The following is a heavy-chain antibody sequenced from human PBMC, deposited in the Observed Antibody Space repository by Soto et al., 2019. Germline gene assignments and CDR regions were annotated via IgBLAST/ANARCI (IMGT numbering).Heavy chain of an antibody. CDR1: GFSLSNGRMG. CDR3: ARIQKDFYYGMDV. CDR2: IFSNDEK. V-gene: IGHV2-26*01. Sequence: QVTLKESGPVLVNPTETLTLTCTVSGFSLSNGRMGVSWIRQPPGKALEWLAHIFSNDEKSYSTSLRSRLTISKDTSKSQVVLIMTNMDPVDTATYYCARIQKDFYYGMDVWGQGTTVTVSS. J-gene: IGHJ6*01.